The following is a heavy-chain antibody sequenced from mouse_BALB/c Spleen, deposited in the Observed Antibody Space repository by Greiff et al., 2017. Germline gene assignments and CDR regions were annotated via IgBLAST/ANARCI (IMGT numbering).Heavy chain of an antibody. J-gene: IGHJ4*01. CDR2: IDPANGNT. Sequence: EVQLQQSGAELVKPGASVKLSCTASGFNIKDTYMHWVKQRPEQGLEWIGRIDPANGNTKYDPKFQGKATITADTSSNTAYLQLSSLTSEDTAVYYCARSPLYYRYDVGETYYAMDYWGQGTSVTVSS. CDR3: ARSPLYYRYDVGETYYAMDY. CDR1: GFNIKDTY. D-gene: IGHD2-14*01. V-gene: IGHV14-3*02.